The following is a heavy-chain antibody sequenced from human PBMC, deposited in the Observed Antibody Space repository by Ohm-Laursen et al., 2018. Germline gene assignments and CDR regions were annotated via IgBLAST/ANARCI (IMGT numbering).Heavy chain of an antibody. CDR1: GYSISSGYF. V-gene: IGHV4-38-2*01. Sequence: SQTLSLTWAVSGYSISSGYFWGWIRQPPGKGLEWIGTIYHSGSTYYNPSLKSRVTISVDTSKNHFSLKLSSVTAADTALYYCARGLWWFNPWGQGTLVTVSS. J-gene: IGHJ5*02. CDR2: IYHSGST. CDR3: ARGLWWFNP.